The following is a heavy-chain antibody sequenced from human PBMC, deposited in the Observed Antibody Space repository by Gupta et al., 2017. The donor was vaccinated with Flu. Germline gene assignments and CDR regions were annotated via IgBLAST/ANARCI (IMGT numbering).Heavy chain of an antibody. D-gene: IGHD6-25*01. J-gene: IGHJ4*02. Sequence: EVQLVESGGGLVQPGGSLRLSCTVSEFTFNTYEMNWVRQAPGKGLEWISYISESGSTAYYADSVKGRFTISRDNANNLLYLQMIGLRADDTGVYYCAREINYSSAFDSWGRGTLVTVSS. CDR1: EFTFNTYE. V-gene: IGHV3-48*03. CDR3: AREINYSSAFDS. CDR2: ISESGSTA.